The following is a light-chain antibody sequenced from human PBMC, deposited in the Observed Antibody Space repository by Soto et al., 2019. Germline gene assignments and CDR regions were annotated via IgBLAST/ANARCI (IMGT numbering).Light chain of an antibody. Sequence: EIVLTQSPGTLSLSPGERATLSCRASQSVSSSYLAWYQQKPGQAPRLLIYGASSRATGIPSRFSGSGSGKDFTVTISRLEPEDFAVYYCQQYGSSPLTFGGGTEVEIK. CDR1: QSVSSSY. CDR2: GAS. CDR3: QQYGSSPLT. J-gene: IGKJ4*01. V-gene: IGKV3-20*01.